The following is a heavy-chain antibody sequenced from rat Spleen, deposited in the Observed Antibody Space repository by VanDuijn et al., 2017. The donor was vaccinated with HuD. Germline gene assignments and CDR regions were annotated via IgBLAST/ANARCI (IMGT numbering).Heavy chain of an antibody. D-gene: IGHD1-9*01. V-gene: IGHV5-29*01. J-gene: IGHJ2*01. CDR1: GFTFSNYG. Sequence: EVQLVESGGGLVQPGRSLKLSCAASGFTFSNYGMAWVRQAPTKGLEWVATISYDGSSTYYRDSVKGRFTISRDNAKSTLYLQMDSLRSEDTATYYGARPHILWVSFDYWGQGVMVTVSS. CDR3: ARPHILWVSFDY. CDR2: ISYDGSST.